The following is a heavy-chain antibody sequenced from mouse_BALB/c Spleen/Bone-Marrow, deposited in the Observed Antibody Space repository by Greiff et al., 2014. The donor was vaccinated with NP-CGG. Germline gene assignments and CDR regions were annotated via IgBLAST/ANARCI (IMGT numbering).Heavy chain of an antibody. Sequence: VQLQQSGAELAKPGASVKMSCKASGYTFTSYWMHWVQQRPGQGLEWIGYIYPSTGYTDYNQKFKDKATLTADKSSCTAYMQLSSRSSDDYAVDYYARSGGNYEWFAYWGQGTLVTVSA. CDR3: ARSGGNYEWFAY. D-gene: IGHD2-1*01. J-gene: IGHJ3*01. V-gene: IGHV1-7*01. CDR1: GYTFTSYW. CDR2: IYPSTGYT.